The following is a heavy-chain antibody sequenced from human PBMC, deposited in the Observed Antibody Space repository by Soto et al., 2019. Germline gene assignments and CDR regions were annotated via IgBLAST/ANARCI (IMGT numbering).Heavy chain of an antibody. CDR1: GFTFSSYG. CDR3: ARDRSMYGHDSSGYYYGPGDY. CDR2: IWYDGSNK. Sequence: GGSLRLSCAASGFTFSSYGMHWVRQAPGKGLEWVAVIWYDGSNKYYADSVKGRFTISRDNSKNTLYLQMNSLRAEDTAVYYCARDRSMYGHDSSGYYYGPGDYWGQGTLVTVSS. D-gene: IGHD3-22*01. V-gene: IGHV3-33*01. J-gene: IGHJ4*02.